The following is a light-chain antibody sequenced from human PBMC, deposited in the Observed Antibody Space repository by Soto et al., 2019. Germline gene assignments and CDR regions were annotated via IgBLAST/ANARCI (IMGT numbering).Light chain of an antibody. CDR2: GAT. Sequence: EIVLTQSPGTLSLSPGERVTLSCRASQSFSSNYLAWYQQKPGQAPRILIYGATTRATGIPDRFSSSESGTDFTLTISRLEPEDSAVYYCQQYSSVWSFGQGTKVDIK. V-gene: IGKV3-20*01. CDR3: QQYSSVWS. J-gene: IGKJ1*01. CDR1: QSFSSNY.